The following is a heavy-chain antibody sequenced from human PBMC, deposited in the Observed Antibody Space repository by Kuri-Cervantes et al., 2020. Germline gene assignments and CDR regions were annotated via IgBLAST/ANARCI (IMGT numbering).Heavy chain of an antibody. CDR2: IYESGTT. D-gene: IGHD3-3*02. Sequence: SETLSLTCSVSGGLISTGGHYWSWIRQSPGRGLEWIGFIYESGTTYYNSSLKSRLTISVDTSKNQFSLRLSSVTAADTAMYYCARLYLALDISTSGWFDPWGQGTLVTVSS. CDR1: GGLISTGGHY. J-gene: IGHJ5*02. CDR3: ARLYLALDISTSGWFDP. V-gene: IGHV4-30-4*01.